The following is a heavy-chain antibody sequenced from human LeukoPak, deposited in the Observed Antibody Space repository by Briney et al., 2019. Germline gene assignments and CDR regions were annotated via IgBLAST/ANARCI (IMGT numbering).Heavy chain of an antibody. CDR2: ISWNSGSI. V-gene: IGHV3-9*01. CDR3: AKDGVAGYYDILTGQNWFDP. D-gene: IGHD3-9*01. Sequence: GGSLRLSCAASGFTFDDYAMHWVRQAPGKGLEWVSGISWNSGSIGYADSVKGRFTISRDNAKNSLYLQMNSLRAEDTALYYCAKDGVAGYYDILTGQNWFDPWGQGTLVTVSS. CDR1: GFTFDDYA. J-gene: IGHJ5*02.